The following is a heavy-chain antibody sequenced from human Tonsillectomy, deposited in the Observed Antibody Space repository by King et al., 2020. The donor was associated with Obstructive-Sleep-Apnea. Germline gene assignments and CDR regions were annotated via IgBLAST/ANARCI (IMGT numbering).Heavy chain of an antibody. V-gene: IGHV4-59*01. CDR1: GASISSYY. Sequence: MQLQESGPGLVKPSETLSLTCTVSGASISSYYWSWIRQSPAKGLEWIGYIYKDGSIYYKPSLKSRVSMAIDTSESRLSLTLSSVTAADTAIYYCATDLGDYADVFTFWGQGTMVTVSA. J-gene: IGHJ3*01. D-gene: IGHD4-17*01. CDR2: IYKDGSI. CDR3: ATDLGDYADVFTF.